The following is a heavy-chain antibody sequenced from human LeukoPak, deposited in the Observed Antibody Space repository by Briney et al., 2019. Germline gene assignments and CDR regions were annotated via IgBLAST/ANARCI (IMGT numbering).Heavy chain of an antibody. CDR3: ARDAYYYDSSGYHDH. J-gene: IGHJ4*02. CDR2: IWYDGSNK. CDR1: GFTFSSYG. D-gene: IGHD3-22*01. Sequence: GGSLRLSCAASGFTFSSYGMHWVRQAPGKGLEWVAVIWYDGSNKYYADSVKGRFTISRDNSKNTLYLQMNSLRAEDTAVYYCARDAYYYDSSGYHDHWGQGTLVTVSP. V-gene: IGHV3-33*01.